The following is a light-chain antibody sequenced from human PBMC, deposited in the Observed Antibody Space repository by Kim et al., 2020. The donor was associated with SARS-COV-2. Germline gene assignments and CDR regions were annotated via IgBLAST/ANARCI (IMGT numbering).Light chain of an antibody. V-gene: IGKV3-15*01. CDR1: QSVSSN. CDR2: GAS. CDR3: HQYNARNPPNT. J-gene: IGKJ2*01. Sequence: EIVMTQSPATLSVSPGERATLSCRASQSVSSNLAWYQQKPGQAPRLLIYGASTRATGIPARFSGSGSGTDFTLTISSLQSEDFAVYYWHQYNARNPPNTFGQRTQLDIK.